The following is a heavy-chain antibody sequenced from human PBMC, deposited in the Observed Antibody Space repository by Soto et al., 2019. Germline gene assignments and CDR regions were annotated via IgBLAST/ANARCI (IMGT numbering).Heavy chain of an antibody. D-gene: IGHD2-15*01. CDR2: ITTSSSYR. CDR3: ARDLGVALATLPLDY. V-gene: IGHV3-21*01. Sequence: EVQLVESGGGLVKPGGSLRLSCAASGFTFSTYSMNWVRQAPGKGLEWVSDITTSSSYRFYADSVKGRFTISRDDAKNSLYLQMNSLRVEDTGVYYCARDLGVALATLPLDYWGQGTLVTVSS. CDR1: GFTFSTYS. J-gene: IGHJ4*02.